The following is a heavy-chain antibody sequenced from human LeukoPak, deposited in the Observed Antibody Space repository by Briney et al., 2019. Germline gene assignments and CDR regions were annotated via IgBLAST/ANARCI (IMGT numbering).Heavy chain of an antibody. CDR2: IHYTGST. CDR3: ARYSKVMITASSYWYFDL. V-gene: IGHV4-59*01. J-gene: IGHJ2*01. CDR1: GGSISSFY. Sequence: PSETLSFTCTVFGGSISSFYWSWIRQPPGKGLEWIGDIHYTGSTDYNPSLKSRVTMSVDTSKNQFSLRLTSVTAADTAVYYCARYSKVMITASSYWYFDLWGRGTLVTVSS. D-gene: IGHD2-15*01.